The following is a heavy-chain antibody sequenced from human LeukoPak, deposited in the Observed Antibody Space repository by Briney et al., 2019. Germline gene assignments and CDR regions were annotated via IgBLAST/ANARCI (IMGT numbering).Heavy chain of an antibody. CDR3: ARDGGYSFDY. V-gene: IGHV1-2*02. Sequence: ASVKVSCKASGYTFTGYYIHWVRQAPGQGLEWMGWINPKSGGANYAQKFQGRVTMTRDTSISTAYMELRSLRSDDTAVYYCARDGGYSFDYWGQGTLVTVSS. CDR2: INPKSGGA. D-gene: IGHD5-12*01. J-gene: IGHJ4*02. CDR1: GYTFTGYY.